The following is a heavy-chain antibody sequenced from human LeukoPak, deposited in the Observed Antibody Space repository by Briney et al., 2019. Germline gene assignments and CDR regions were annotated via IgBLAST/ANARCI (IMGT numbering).Heavy chain of an antibody. CDR2: IYYSGST. V-gene: IGHV4-30-4*01. CDR3: ARGMVYANWFDP. J-gene: IGHJ5*02. D-gene: IGHD2-8*01. CDR1: GGSISSGDYY. Sequence: SETLSLTCTVSGGSISSGDYYWSWIRQPPGKGLEWIGYIYYSGSTYYNPSLKSRVTISVDTSKNQFSLKLSSVTAADTAVYYCARGMVYANWFDPWGQGTLVTVSS.